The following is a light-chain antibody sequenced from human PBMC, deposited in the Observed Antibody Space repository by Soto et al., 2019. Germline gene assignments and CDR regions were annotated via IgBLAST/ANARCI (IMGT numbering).Light chain of an antibody. V-gene: IGLV1-40*01. Sequence: QSVLTQPPSVSGAPGQRVTISCTGSSSSIGAGYDVHWYQQLPGTAPKLLIYANTNRPSGVPGRFSGSKSGTSASLAITGLQAEDEADYYCQSYDSSMSGYVFGPGTKVTV. CDR1: SSSIGAGYD. CDR2: ANT. CDR3: QSYDSSMSGYV. J-gene: IGLJ1*01.